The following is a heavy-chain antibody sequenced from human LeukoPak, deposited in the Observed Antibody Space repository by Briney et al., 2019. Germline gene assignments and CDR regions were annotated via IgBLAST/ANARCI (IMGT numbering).Heavy chain of an antibody. D-gene: IGHD4-17*01. V-gene: IGHV3-48*03. CDR2: ISTGGRTV. CDR1: GFTFSDYE. Sequence: PGGSLRLSCAASGFTFSDYEMNWVRQAPGKGLEWLSYISTGGRTVKYADSEKGRFTISRDNARSSLFLQMSNLRVEDTAVYFCARGATVTYYFDHWGQGALVAVSS. CDR3: ARGATVTYYFDH. J-gene: IGHJ4*02.